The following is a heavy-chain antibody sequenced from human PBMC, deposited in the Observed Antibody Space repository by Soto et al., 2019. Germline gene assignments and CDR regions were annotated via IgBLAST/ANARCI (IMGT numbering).Heavy chain of an antibody. Sequence: QVQLVQSGAEVKKPGSSVKVSCKASGGTFSSYAISWVRQAPGQGLAWMGGIIPIFGTANYAQKFKGRVTITADESTSTAYMELSSLRYEDTAVYYCARHPVSGSYAYYYGMDVWGQGTTVTVSS. CDR1: GGTFSSYA. D-gene: IGHD1-26*01. J-gene: IGHJ6*02. CDR2: IIPIFGTA. CDR3: ARHPVSGSYAYYYGMDV. V-gene: IGHV1-69*12.